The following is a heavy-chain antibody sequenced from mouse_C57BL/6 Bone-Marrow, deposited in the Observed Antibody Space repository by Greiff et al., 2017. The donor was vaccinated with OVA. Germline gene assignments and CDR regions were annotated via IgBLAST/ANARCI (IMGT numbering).Heavy chain of an antibody. Sequence: VKLMESGPGLVQPSQSLSITCTVSGFSLTSYGVHWVRQPPGKGLEWLGVIWSGGSTDYNAAFISRLSISKDNSKSQVFFKMNSLQADDTAIYYCGGYYGSAFAYWGQGTLVTVSA. V-gene: IGHV2-4*01. CDR3: GGYYGSAFAY. J-gene: IGHJ3*01. D-gene: IGHD1-1*01. CDR1: GFSLTSYG. CDR2: IWSGGST.